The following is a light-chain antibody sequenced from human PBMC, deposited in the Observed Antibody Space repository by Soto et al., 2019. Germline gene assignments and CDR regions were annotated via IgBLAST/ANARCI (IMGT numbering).Light chain of an antibody. CDR3: QQYGSSSWT. J-gene: IGKJ1*01. V-gene: IGKV3-20*01. CDR2: GAS. CDR1: QSISSSY. Sequence: EIVLTQSPGTLSLSPGKRATLSCRASQSISSSYLAWYQQRPGQAPRLLIYGASSRATGIPDRFSGSGSGTEFTLTISRLEPEDFAVYYCQQYGSSSWTFVQGTKVEIK.